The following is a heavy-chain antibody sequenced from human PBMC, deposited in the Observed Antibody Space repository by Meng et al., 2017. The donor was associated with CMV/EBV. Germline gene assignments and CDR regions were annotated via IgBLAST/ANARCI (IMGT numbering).Heavy chain of an antibody. CDR1: GGSISSSSYY. CDR3: ARDVWSICGVVIKEVGMDV. V-gene: IGHV4-39*07. CDR2: IYYSGST. D-gene: IGHD3-3*01. J-gene: IGHJ6*02. Sequence: SETLSLTCTVSGGSISSSSYYWGWIRQPPGKGLEWIGSIYYSGSTYYNPSLKSRVTISVDTSKNQFSLKLSSVTAADTAVYYCARDVWSICGVVIKEVGMDVWGQGTTVTVSS.